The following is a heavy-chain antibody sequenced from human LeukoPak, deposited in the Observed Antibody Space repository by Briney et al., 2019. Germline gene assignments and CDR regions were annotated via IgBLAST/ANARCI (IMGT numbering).Heavy chain of an antibody. CDR1: GFTFSNYW. J-gene: IGHJ3*02. CDR3: ARPREKAFDI. Sequence: GGSLRLSCAASGFTFSNYWMHWVRQAPGKGLVWVSHINTDGSTTTYADSVKGRFTISRDNAKNTLYLQMNSLRAEDTAVYYCARPREKAFDIWGQGTMVTVSS. CDR2: INTDGSTT. V-gene: IGHV3-74*01.